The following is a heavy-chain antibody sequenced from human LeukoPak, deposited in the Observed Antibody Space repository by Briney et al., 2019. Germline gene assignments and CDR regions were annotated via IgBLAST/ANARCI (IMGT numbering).Heavy chain of an antibody. J-gene: IGHJ4*02. CDR1: GVSISDYH. CDR2: FSYSGST. CDR3: ARMYSGTSYYFDF. D-gene: IGHD1-26*01. V-gene: IGHV4-59*01. Sequence: SDTLSLTCSVSGVSISDYHWIWIRQPPAKGLEWMGYFSYSGSTRYNPSLKSRVTMSVDTSKNQFSLRLISVAAADTAVYYCARMYSGTSYYFDFWGQGTLVTVSS.